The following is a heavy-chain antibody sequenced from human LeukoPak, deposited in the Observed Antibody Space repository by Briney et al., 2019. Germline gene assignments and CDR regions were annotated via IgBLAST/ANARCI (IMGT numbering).Heavy chain of an antibody. CDR2: IYYSGST. V-gene: IGHV4-31*03. Sequence: PSQTLSLTCTVSGGSISTGGYYWSWIRQHPGKGLEWIAYIYYSGSTYYNPSLKSRVTISVDTSKNQFSLKLSSVTAADTAAYYCARFHTSGYYRHFDFWGQGTLVTVSS. CDR1: GGSISTGGYY. D-gene: IGHD3-22*01. J-gene: IGHJ4*02. CDR3: ARFHTSGYYRHFDF.